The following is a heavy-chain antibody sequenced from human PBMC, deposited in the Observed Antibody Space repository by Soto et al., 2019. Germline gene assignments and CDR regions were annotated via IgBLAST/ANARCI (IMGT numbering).Heavy chain of an antibody. D-gene: IGHD7-27*01. CDR1: GGAFSDYA. Sequence: QVQLVQSGAEVKKPGSSVKVSCKASGGAFSDYAFSWVRQAPGQGLEWLGGIMPIFRAPDYAQKFQGRVTIRADELWRTAYMEMSSVRSEDTAVYYCASWLKGPDMGNYYYGMDVWGQGTTVTVS. J-gene: IGHJ6*02. CDR3: ASWLKGPDMGNYYYGMDV. V-gene: IGHV1-69*12. CDR2: IMPIFRAP.